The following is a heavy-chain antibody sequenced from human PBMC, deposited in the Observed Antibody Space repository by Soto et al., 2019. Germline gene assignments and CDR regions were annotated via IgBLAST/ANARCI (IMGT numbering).Heavy chain of an antibody. D-gene: IGHD6-19*01. J-gene: IGHJ5*02. CDR2: ITSGHTI. Sequence: PGGSLRLSCAASGFTCSDYYMSWIRQAPGKGLEWVSYITSGHTIYYAESVKGRFTISRDNAKKTLYLQMDSLRAEDTAVYYCARDASGKEVSGYHWFDPWGPGTLVTVSS. CDR3: ARDASGKEVSGYHWFDP. V-gene: IGHV3-11*01. CDR1: GFTCSDYY.